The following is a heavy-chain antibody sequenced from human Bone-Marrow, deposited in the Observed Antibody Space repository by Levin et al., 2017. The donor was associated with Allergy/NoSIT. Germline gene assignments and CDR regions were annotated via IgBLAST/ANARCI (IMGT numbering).Heavy chain of an antibody. V-gene: IGHV1-2*02. CDR1: GYTFTGYY. D-gene: IGHD3-10*01. J-gene: IGHJ4*02. Sequence: ASVKVSCKASGYTFTGYYMHWVRQAPGQGLEWMGWINPNSGGTNYAQKFQGRVTMTRDTSISTAYMELSRLRSDDTAVYYCARDATPSHGSGSYHPLCWGQGTLVTVSS. CDR2: INPNSGGT. CDR3: ARDATPSHGSGSYHPLC.